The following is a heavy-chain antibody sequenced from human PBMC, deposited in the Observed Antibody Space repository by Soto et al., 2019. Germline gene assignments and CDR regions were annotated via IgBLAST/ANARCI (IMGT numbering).Heavy chain of an antibody. V-gene: IGHV3-15*01. D-gene: IGHD1-1*01. CDR2: IKTKPDDGTI. Sequence: PGGSLRLSCAASGLIFSDVWMTWVRQAPGKGLEWVGRIKTKPDDGTIDYAAPVRGRFTISRDDSKNTLYLQMTSLKPDETGVYYSNTSNLGVEFWGPGTLVTVSA. CDR3: NTSNLGVEF. CDR1: GLIFSDVW. J-gene: IGHJ4*02.